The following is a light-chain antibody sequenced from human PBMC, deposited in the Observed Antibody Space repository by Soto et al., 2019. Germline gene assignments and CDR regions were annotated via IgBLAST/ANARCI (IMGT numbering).Light chain of an antibody. V-gene: IGKV1-5*01. J-gene: IGKJ5*01. Sequence: DIQMTQSPSTLSGSVGDRVTITCRASQTISSWLAWYQQKPGKAPKLLIYAASSLQSGVPSRFSGSGSGTEFTLTISSLQPDDFATYYCQQYNSYITFGQGTRLEIK. CDR1: QTISSW. CDR2: AAS. CDR3: QQYNSYIT.